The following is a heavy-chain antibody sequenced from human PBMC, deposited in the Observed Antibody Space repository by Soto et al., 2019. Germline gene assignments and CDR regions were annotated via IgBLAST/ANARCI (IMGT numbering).Heavy chain of an antibody. Sequence: GSLRLSWAASGVAFSGHTMNWVRQAPGKGLEWVAYIGNTLDTIYYADSAKCRFIISRDDAIKSVFLHMSCLRDDDTAVYSCARGDCSGGSCSGIDVWGRGATVNVSS. CDR2: IGNTLDTI. D-gene: IGHD2-15*01. V-gene: IGHV3-48*02. J-gene: IGHJ6*02. CDR3: ARGDCSGGSCSGIDV. CDR1: GVAFSGHT.